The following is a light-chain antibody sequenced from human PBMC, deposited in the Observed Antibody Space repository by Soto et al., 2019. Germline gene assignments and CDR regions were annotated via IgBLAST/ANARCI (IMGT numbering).Light chain of an antibody. J-gene: IGKJ1*01. CDR3: QQYYDGWT. Sequence: DIVSPQSPGTLSLSPGESATLSCGPSQSIRRNYLAWYQQKPGLAPRXLIYDATTRATGIPNRCGGSGSVTEFTLTISSMQSEDFAVYFCQQYYDGWTFGQGTKVDIK. V-gene: IGKV3D-20*01. CDR2: DAT. CDR1: QSIRRNY.